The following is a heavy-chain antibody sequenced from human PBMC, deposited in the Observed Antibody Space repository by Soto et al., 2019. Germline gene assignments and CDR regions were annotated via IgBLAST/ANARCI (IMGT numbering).Heavy chain of an antibody. V-gene: IGHV3-30*18. CDR2: ISYDGSNK. D-gene: IGHD3-10*01. CDR3: AKDLLLWFGELRDY. Sequence: PGGSLRLSCAASGFTFSSYGMHWVRQAPGKGLEWVAVISYDGSNKYYADSVKGRFTISRDNSKNTLYLQMNSLRAEDTAVYYCAKDLLLWFGELRDYWGQGTLVTVS. CDR1: GFTFSSYG. J-gene: IGHJ4*02.